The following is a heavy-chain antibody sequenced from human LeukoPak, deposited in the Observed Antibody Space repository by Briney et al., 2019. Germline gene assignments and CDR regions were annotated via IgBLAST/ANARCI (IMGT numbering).Heavy chain of an antibody. V-gene: IGHV1-69*04. J-gene: IGHJ4*02. CDR1: GGTFSSYA. CDR3: AIGWYSSGWCLDY. D-gene: IGHD6-19*01. CDR2: IIPILGIA. Sequence: GASVKVSCKASGGTFSSYAISWVRQAPGQGLEWMGRIIPILGIANYAQKFQGRVAITADKSTSTAYMELSSLRSEDTAVYYCAIGWYSSGWCLDYWGQGTLVTVSS.